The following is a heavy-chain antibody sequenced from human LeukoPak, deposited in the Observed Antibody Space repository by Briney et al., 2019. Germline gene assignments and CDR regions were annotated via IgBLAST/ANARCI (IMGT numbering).Heavy chain of an antibody. V-gene: IGHV3-30*02. Sequence: PGGSLRLSCAASGFTFSSYGMHWVRQAPGKGLEWLAFIRYDGSNKYYADSVKGRFTISRDNSKNTLYLQMTSLRAEDTAVYYCAKDRREYDFWSGYGWGQGTLVTVSS. CDR3: AKDRREYDFWSGYG. D-gene: IGHD3-3*01. CDR2: IRYDGSNK. J-gene: IGHJ4*02. CDR1: GFTFSSYG.